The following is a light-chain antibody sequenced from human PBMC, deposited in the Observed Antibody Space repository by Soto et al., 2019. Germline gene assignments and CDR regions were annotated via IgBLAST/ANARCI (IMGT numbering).Light chain of an antibody. V-gene: IGLV2-18*02. CDR2: EVS. CDR1: SSDVGSYNR. CDR3: SSYTSSSTYV. Sequence: QSVLTQPPSVSGSPGQTVTISCTGTSSDVGSYNRVSWYKQPPDTAPKLMIYEVSNRPSGVPDRFSGSKSGNTASLTISGLQAEDEADYYCSSYTSSSTYVFGTGTKVTVL. J-gene: IGLJ1*01.